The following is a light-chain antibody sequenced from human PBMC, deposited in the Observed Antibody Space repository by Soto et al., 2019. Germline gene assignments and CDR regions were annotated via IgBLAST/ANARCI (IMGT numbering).Light chain of an antibody. CDR3: QQYGSSPRVT. CDR1: QSVSSSY. V-gene: IGKV3-20*01. J-gene: IGKJ3*01. Sequence: EIVLTQSPGTLSLSPGERATLSCRASQSVSSSYLAWYQQKPGQAPRHLIYGASSRATGIPDRFSGSGSGTDFPLTISRLEPEDFAVYYCQQYGSSPRVTFGPGTKVDIK. CDR2: GAS.